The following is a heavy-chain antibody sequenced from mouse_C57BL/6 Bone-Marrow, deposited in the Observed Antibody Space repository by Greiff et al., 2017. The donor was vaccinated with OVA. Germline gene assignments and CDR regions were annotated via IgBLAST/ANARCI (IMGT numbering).Heavy chain of an antibody. Sequence: EVMLVESGGGLVQPGGSLKLSCAASGIDFSRYWMSWVRRAPGKGLEWIGDINPDSSTIDYAHFVEDKFIMFRDNAKNTLYLQMNKVRSEDTALYYWASLGYAMDYWGQGTSVTVSS. CDR1: GIDFSRYW. V-gene: IGHV4-1*01. CDR3: ASLGYAMDY. CDR2: INPDSSTI. J-gene: IGHJ4*01.